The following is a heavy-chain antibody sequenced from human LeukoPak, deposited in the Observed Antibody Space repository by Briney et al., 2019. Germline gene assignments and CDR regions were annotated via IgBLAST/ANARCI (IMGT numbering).Heavy chain of an antibody. D-gene: IGHD3-10*01. CDR2: ISSSSSYI. Sequence: GGSLRLSCAASGFTFSSYSMNWVRQAPGKGLEWVSSISSSSSYIYYADSVKGRFTISRDNAKNSLYLQMNSLRAEDTAVYYCARGRLMVRGVIIYWGQGTLVTVSS. J-gene: IGHJ4*02. CDR1: GFTFSSYS. V-gene: IGHV3-21*01. CDR3: ARGRLMVRGVIIY.